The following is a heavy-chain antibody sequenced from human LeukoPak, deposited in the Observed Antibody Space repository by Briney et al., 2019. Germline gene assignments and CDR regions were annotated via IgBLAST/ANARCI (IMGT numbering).Heavy chain of an antibody. CDR1: GGTFSSYA. CDR2: IIPIFGTA. V-gene: IGHV1-69*13. CDR3: ARAIVVVVTNYYGMAV. Sequence: SVKVSCKASGGTFSSYAISWVRQAPGQGLEWMGGIIPIFGTANYAQKFQGRVTITADESTSTAYMELSSLRSEDTAVYYCARAIVVVVTNYYGMAVWGQGTTVTVSS. D-gene: IGHD2-15*01. J-gene: IGHJ6*02.